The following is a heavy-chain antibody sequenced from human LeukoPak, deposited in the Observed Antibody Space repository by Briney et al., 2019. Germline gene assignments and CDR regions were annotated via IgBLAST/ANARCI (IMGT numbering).Heavy chain of an antibody. V-gene: IGHV1-69*04. J-gene: IGHJ4*02. CDR3: ARVGGEGRDFDY. CDR1: GGTFSSYA. D-gene: IGHD3-10*01. CDR2: IIPILGIA. Sequence: GSSVKVSCKASGGTFSSYAISWVRQAPGQGLEWMGRIIPILGIANYAQKFQGRVTITADKSTSTAYMELSSLRSEDTAVYYCARVGGEGRDFDYWGQGTLVTVSS.